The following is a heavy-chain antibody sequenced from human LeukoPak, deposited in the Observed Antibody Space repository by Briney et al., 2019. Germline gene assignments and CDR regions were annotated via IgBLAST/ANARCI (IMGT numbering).Heavy chain of an antibody. CDR3: ARYPPGYGDYSLWYLEL. J-gene: IGHJ2*01. CDR2: INPNSGDT. D-gene: IGHD4-17*01. V-gene: IGHV1-2*02. Sequence: GATVKVSCKASGYTFTNYYLHWVRQAPGQGLEWMGWINPNSGDTNYAQKFQGRVTMTRDTSISTAYMELSRLRSGDTAVYYCARYPPGYGDYSLWYLELWGRGTLVTVSS. CDR1: GYTFTNYY.